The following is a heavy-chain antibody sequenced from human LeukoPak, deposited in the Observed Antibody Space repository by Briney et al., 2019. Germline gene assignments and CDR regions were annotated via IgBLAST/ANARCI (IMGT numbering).Heavy chain of an antibody. V-gene: IGHV3-30*04. Sequence: GGSLRLSYTASGFTFSSHTMHWVRQPPGRGLECVALISYDGTNTYYADSVKGRFTISRDNSKNTLSLQMNGLRSEDTALYYCARRLRDYYGMDVWGQGTTVTVSS. CDR3: ARRLRDYYGMDV. CDR2: ISYDGTNT. J-gene: IGHJ6*02. CDR1: GFTFSSHT. D-gene: IGHD2-21*02.